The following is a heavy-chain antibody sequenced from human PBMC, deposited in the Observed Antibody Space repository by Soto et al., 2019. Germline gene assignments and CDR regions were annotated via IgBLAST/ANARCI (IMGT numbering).Heavy chain of an antibody. Sequence: QVQLVESGGGVVQPGRSLRLSCAASGFTFSSYGMHWVRQAPGKGLEWVAVISYDGSNKYYADSVKGRFTISRDNSKNTLYLQMNSLRAEDTAVYYCAKDRAYYDFWSGFGLDYWGQGTLVTVSS. D-gene: IGHD3-3*01. CDR1: GFTFSSYG. J-gene: IGHJ4*02. CDR3: AKDRAYYDFWSGFGLDY. V-gene: IGHV3-30*18. CDR2: ISYDGSNK.